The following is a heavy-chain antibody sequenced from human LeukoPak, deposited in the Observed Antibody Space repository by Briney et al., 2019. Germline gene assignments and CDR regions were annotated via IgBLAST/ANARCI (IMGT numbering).Heavy chain of an antibody. D-gene: IGHD5-12*01. J-gene: IGHJ4*02. Sequence: GGSLRLSCAASGFTFSDFYMAWIRQAPGKGLEWFSHISDSAVTIYYADSVKGRLTISRDNAKNSLYLQMSSLRAEDTAVYYCAREDMVATSAFDYWGQGTLVTVSS. CDR3: AREDMVATSAFDY. CDR1: GFTFSDFY. V-gene: IGHV3-11*01. CDR2: ISDSAVTI.